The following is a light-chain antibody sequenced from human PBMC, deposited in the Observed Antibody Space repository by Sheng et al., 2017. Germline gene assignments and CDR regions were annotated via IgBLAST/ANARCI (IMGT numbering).Light chain of an antibody. J-gene: IGKJ3*01. CDR3: QQYGTSIGFT. V-gene: IGKV3-20*01. Sequence: EIVLTQSPGTLSLSPGDRATLSCRASQRIDSTYIAWYQQKPGQAPRLLIYGATSRATGIPDRFSGSGSGTDFNLTISRLEPADFAVYYCQQYGTSIGFTFGPGTKVDLK. CDR1: QRIDSTY. CDR2: GAT.